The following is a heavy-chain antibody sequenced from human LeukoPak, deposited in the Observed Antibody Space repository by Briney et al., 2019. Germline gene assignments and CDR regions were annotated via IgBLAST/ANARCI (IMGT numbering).Heavy chain of an antibody. Sequence: GGSLRLSCAASGFPFSTYWMAWVRQAPGKGLDWVANIRKDGGAKFYAASVKGRFIISRDNAKNSLYLQMNNLRDEDTDVYYCASSHDSSGNDWGQGTLVTV. D-gene: IGHD3-22*01. J-gene: IGHJ4*02. CDR3: ASSHDSSGND. V-gene: IGHV3-7*01. CDR1: GFPFSTYW. CDR2: IRKDGGAK.